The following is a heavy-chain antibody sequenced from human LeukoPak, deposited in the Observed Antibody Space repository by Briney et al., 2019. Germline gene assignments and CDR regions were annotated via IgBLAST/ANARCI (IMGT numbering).Heavy chain of an antibody. Sequence: GGSLRLSCAASGFTFSSYGMHWVRQAPGKGLEWVAVILNDGDYKYYADSVKGRFTISRDNSKNTLYLQMNSLRAEDTAVYYCARAITMVRGVIGFDYWGQGTLVTVSS. V-gene: IGHV3-30*03. CDR3: ARAITMVRGVIGFDY. CDR2: ILNDGDYK. CDR1: GFTFSSYG. J-gene: IGHJ4*02. D-gene: IGHD3-10*01.